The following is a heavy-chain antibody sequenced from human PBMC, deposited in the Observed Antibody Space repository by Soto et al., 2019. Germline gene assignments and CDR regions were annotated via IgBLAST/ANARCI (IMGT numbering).Heavy chain of an antibody. D-gene: IGHD3-3*01. CDR2: VIPVLGTT. V-gene: IGHV1-69*08. CDR3: ATSPLLRWDLEL. Sequence: VQLVQSGSEVKKPGSSVRVSCKTSEDTFSANTINWVRQAPGQGLEWLGRVIPVLGTTHYTQKFEDRVTISADKTTSTSYMDLSSLKSEDTALYYCATSPLLRWDLELCGRGTLVSVSS. CDR1: EDTFSANT. J-gene: IGHJ2*01.